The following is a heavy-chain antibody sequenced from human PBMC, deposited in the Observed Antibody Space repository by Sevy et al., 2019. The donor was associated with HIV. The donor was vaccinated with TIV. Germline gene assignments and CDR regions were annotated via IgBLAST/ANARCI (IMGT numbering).Heavy chain of an antibody. D-gene: IGHD6-19*01. CDR1: GFTFSSYW. V-gene: IGHV3-7*03. Sequence: GGSLRLTCAASGFTFSSYWMSWVRQAPGKGLEWVANIKQDGSEKYYVDSVKGRFTISRDNTKNSLYLQMNSLRAEDTAMYYCARGLGWYDAFDIWGQGTMVTVSS. CDR2: IKQDGSEK. CDR3: ARGLGWYDAFDI. J-gene: IGHJ3*02.